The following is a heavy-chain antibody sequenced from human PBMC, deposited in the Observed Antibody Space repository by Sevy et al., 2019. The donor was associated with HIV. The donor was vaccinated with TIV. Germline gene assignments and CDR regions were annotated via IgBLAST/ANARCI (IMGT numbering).Heavy chain of an antibody. J-gene: IGHJ5*02. CDR2: IYSGGIT. CDR3: ARGRGVFGAVAINWFDP. V-gene: IGHV3-53*01. D-gene: IGHD3-3*01. CDR1: GFTVSSSY. Sequence: GGSLRLSCAASGFTVSSSYMTWVRQPPGKGLEWVSVIYSGGITYYADSVKGRFTISRDNSKNTLYLQMNNLRADDTAVYYCARGRGVFGAVAINWFDPWGQGALVTVSS.